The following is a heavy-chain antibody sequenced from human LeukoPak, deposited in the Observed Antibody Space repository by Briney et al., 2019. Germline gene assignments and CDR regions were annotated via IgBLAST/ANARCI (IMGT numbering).Heavy chain of an antibody. CDR1: GGSISSYY. J-gene: IGHJ5*02. D-gene: IGHD2-15*01. CDR3: ARDRVALKGFDP. V-gene: IGHV4-4*07. CDR2: IYYSGST. Sequence: SETLSLTCTVSGGSISSYYWSWIRQPAGKGLEWIGRIYYSGSTYYNPSLKSRVTISVDTSKNQFSLKLSSVTAADTAVYYCARDRVALKGFDPWGQGTLVTVSS.